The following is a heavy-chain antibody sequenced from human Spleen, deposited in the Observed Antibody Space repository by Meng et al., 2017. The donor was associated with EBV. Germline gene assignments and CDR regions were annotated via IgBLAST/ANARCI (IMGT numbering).Heavy chain of an antibody. CDR3: ARGYDRSCYYD. Sequence: QVQLLQSGAEVKKPGGSVRVSCKASGYTFTDYYMHWVRQAPGQGLEWMGRIKPNSGGTNFAQKFQGRVTMTRDTAISTAYMDLSGLTSDDTAVYYCARGYDRSCYYDWGQGTLVTVSS. CDR2: IKPNSGGT. D-gene: IGHD3-22*01. V-gene: IGHV1-2*06. J-gene: IGHJ4*02. CDR1: GYTFTDYY.